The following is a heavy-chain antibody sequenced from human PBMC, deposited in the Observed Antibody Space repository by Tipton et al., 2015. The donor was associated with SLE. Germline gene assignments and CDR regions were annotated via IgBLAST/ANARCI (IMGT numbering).Heavy chain of an antibody. V-gene: IGHV4-59*01. J-gene: IGHJ4*02. CDR1: GDSISFYY. CDR3: ARGWGSWPYYFDY. D-gene: IGHD6-13*01. CDR2: VHYSGST. Sequence: TLSLTCPVSGDSISFYYWTWIRQPPGKGLEWIGHVHYSGSTNYNPSLKSRVTISVDTSKNQFSLKLSSATAADTAVYYCARGWGSWPYYFDYWGQGTLVTVSS.